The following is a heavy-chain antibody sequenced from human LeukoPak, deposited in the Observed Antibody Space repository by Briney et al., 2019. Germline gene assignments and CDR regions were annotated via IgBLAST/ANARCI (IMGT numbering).Heavy chain of an antibody. CDR1: GGSISSSSYY. CDR2: IYYSGST. Sequence: PSETLSLTCTVSGGSISSSSYYWGWIRQPPGKGLEWIGSIYYSGSTYYSPSLKSRVTISVDTSKNQFSLKLSSVTAADTAVYYCARLSPPEYNWNYGYHFDYWGQGTLVTVSS. V-gene: IGHV4-39*01. D-gene: IGHD1-7*01. J-gene: IGHJ4*02. CDR3: ARLSPPEYNWNYGYHFDY.